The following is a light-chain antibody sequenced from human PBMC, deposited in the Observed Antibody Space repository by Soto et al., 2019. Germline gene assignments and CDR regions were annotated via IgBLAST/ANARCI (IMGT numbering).Light chain of an antibody. Sequence: DVVMTQSPLSLAVTLGQPASISCRSSQTLVYSDGNTYLNWFQQRPGQSPRRLIYKVSNRDSGVPDRFSGSGSGTVFTLKISRVEAEDVGVYYCMQGTHPFTFGPGTKVDIK. J-gene: IGKJ3*01. CDR3: MQGTHPFT. CDR2: KVS. V-gene: IGKV2-30*01. CDR1: QTLVYSDGNTY.